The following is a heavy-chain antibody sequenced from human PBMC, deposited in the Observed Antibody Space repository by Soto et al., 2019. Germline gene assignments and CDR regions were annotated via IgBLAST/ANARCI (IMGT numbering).Heavy chain of an antibody. CDR3: ARGRRDILLIGWFDP. J-gene: IGHJ5*02. V-gene: IGHV4-34*01. CDR1: GGSFSDYY. D-gene: IGHD2-8*01. Sequence: PSETLSLTCAVYGGSFSDYYWSWIRQPPGKGLEWIGEINHSGSTNYNPSLKSRVTMSLDTSKNQFSLKLSSVTAADTAVNYCARGRRDILLIGWFDPWGQGTLVTVSS. CDR2: INHSGST.